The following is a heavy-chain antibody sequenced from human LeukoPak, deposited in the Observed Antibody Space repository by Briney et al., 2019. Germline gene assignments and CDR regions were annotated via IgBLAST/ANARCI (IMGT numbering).Heavy chain of an antibody. D-gene: IGHD6-19*01. CDR3: ATINSTSGWYYLDY. Sequence: NFQGRVTITRDTSASTAYMELSSLRSEDTAVYYCATINSTSGWYYLDYWGQGTLVTVSS. J-gene: IGHJ4*02. V-gene: IGHV1-3*01.